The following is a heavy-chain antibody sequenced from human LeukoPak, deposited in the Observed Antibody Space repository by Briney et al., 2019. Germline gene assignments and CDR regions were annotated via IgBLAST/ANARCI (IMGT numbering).Heavy chain of an antibody. J-gene: IGHJ4*02. CDR2: IYHSGST. V-gene: IGHV4-38-2*01. Sequence: PSETLSLTCAVSGYSISSGYYWGWIRQPPGKGLEWIGSIYHSGSTYYNPSLKSRVTISVDTSKNQFSLKLSSVTAADTAVYYCANGEDFYYFDYWGQGTLVTVSS. CDR1: GYSISSGYY. CDR3: ANGEDFYYFDY. D-gene: IGHD2/OR15-2a*01.